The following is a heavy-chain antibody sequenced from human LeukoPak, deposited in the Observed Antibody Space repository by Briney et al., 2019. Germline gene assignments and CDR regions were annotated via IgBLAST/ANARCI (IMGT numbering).Heavy chain of an antibody. CDR1: GFTFSSYW. CDR3: ATAQLYYYNSSGPPNWYFDL. V-gene: IGHV3-7*01. Sequence: GGSLRLSCAASGFTFSSYWMSWVRQAPGKGLEWVANIKQDGSEKYYVDSVKGRFTISRDNAKNSLYLQMNSLRAEDTAVYYCATAQLYYYNSSGPPNWYFDLWGRGTLVTVSS. D-gene: IGHD3-22*01. CDR2: IKQDGSEK. J-gene: IGHJ2*01.